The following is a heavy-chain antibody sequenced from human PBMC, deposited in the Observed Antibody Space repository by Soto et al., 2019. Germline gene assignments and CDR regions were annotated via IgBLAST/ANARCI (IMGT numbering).Heavy chain of an antibody. CDR3: ARDGYCSGTNCYTSHPYYYYAMDV. CDR2: INTNSDDT. D-gene: IGHD2-2*02. J-gene: IGHJ6*02. V-gene: IGHV1-2*02. CDR1: GYTFTNYY. Sequence: QAHLVQSGAEVKKPGASVKVSCKASGYTFTNYYLHWVRQAPGQGLEWMGWINTNSDDTNYAQKFQGRVTIIRDTSASTAYMELSSLRVEDTAVYYCARDGYCSGTNCYTSHPYYYYAMDVWGQGTTVTVSS.